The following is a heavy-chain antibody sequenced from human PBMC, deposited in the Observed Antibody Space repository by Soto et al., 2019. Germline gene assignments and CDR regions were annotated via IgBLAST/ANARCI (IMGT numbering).Heavy chain of an antibody. J-gene: IGHJ5*02. CDR3: ASGEELYSDYTAQRYNWFDP. V-gene: IGHV4-30-4*01. Sequence: LSLTCTVSGGSISSGIYYWSWIRQPPGKGLQWIRYIYYSGSTFYNPSLKSRVAISEDTSKNQFSLKLNSVTAADTAVYYCASGEELYSDYTAQRYNWFDPWGQGTLVTVSS. CDR1: GGSISSGIYY. D-gene: IGHD4-17*01. CDR2: IYYSGST.